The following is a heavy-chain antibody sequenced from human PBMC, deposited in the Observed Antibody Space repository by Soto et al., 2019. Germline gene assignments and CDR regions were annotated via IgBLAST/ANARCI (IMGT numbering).Heavy chain of an antibody. CDR3: ARGTSLGYYSYGMDV. V-gene: IGHV3-48*02. J-gene: IGHJ6*02. CDR1: GFSLSSHS. D-gene: IGHD3-10*01. CDR2: ISGSSETK. Sequence: EVQLVGSGGGLAQPGGSLRLSCAASGFSLSSHSVNWVRQAPGKGLEWISYISGSSETKYNADSVKGRFTTSRDNVKNVVYLQMNSLRDEDTALYYCARGTSLGYYSYGMDVWGQGTTVTVSS.